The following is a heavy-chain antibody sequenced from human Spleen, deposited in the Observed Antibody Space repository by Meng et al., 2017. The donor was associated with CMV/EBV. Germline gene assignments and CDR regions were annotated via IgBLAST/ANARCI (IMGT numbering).Heavy chain of an antibody. CDR3: ARDRGWLAVDGGMDV. V-gene: IGHV1-18*01. Sequence: ASVKVSCKASGYMFTSHGISWMRQAPGQGLEWMGWISAYTGNTDYAQKFQGRVTMTTDTSTSTAYMELRSLRSDDTAVYYCARDRGWLAVDGGMDVWGQGTTVTVSS. D-gene: IGHD6-19*01. CDR1: GYMFTSHG. J-gene: IGHJ6*02. CDR2: ISAYTGNT.